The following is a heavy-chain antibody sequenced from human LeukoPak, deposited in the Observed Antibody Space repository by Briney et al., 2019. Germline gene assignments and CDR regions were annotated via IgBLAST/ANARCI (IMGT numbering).Heavy chain of an antibody. Sequence: SETLSLTCAVYGGSFSGHSWSWIRQPPGKGLEWIGEINHSGYTNYNPSLKSRVTISVDKSKNQFSLKLSSVTAADTAVYYCARVPIGYSSSWYYTGGFDPWGQGTLVTVSS. CDR2: INHSGYT. V-gene: IGHV4-34*01. CDR1: GGSFSGHS. CDR3: ARVPIGYSSSWYYTGGFDP. J-gene: IGHJ5*02. D-gene: IGHD6-13*01.